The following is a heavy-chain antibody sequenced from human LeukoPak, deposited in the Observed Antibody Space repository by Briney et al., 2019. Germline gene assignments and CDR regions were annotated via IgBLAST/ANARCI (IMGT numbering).Heavy chain of an antibody. Sequence: GGSLRLSCAASGCTFDDYAMHWVRQAPGKGLEWVSLISGDGGSTYYPDSVKGRFTISRDNSKTSLYLQMNSLRTEDTALYYCAKDISEGRDEPWGQGTLVTVSS. J-gene: IGHJ5*02. CDR1: GCTFDDYA. CDR2: ISGDGGST. V-gene: IGHV3-43*02. D-gene: IGHD3-10*01. CDR3: AKDISEGRDEP.